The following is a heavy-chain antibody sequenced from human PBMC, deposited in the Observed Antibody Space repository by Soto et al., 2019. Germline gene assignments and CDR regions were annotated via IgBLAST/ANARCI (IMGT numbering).Heavy chain of an antibody. CDR2: ISAYNGNT. V-gene: IGHV1-18*01. CDR1: GYTFTSYG. J-gene: IGHJ6*02. Sequence: QVQLVQSGAEVKKPGASVKVSGKASGYTFTSYGISWVRQAPGQGLEWMGWISAYNGNTNYAQKLQGRVTMTTDTPTSTGYMELRSLRSDDTAVYYCARDRGAYGMDVWGQGTTVTVSS. CDR3: ARDRGAYGMDV.